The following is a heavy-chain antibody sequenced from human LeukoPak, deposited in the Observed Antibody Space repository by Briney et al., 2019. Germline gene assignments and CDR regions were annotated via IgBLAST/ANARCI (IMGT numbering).Heavy chain of an antibody. J-gene: IGHJ1*01. CDR3: ARGGAARLHFQN. D-gene: IGHD6-6*01. CDR2: IYHSGST. CDR1: GVSISTYY. Sequence: SETLSLTCTVSGVSISTYYWNWIRQPPGKGLEWIGYIYHSGSTNYNPSLQSRVAISVDTSKNQFSLNLNSVTAADTAVYYCARGGAARLHFQNWGQGTLVTVSS. V-gene: IGHV4-59*01.